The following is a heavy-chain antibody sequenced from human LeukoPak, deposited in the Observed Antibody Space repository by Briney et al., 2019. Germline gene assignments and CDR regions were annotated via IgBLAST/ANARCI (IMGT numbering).Heavy chain of an antibody. Sequence: SETLSLTCTVSGGSISSSNHYWGCIRQPPGKGLEWIGSIYYSGSTYYKSSLRSRVTISADTSKNQFSLKLSSVAAADTAVYYCARHRFALVIRGPLDYWGQGTLVTVSS. CDR3: ARHRFALVIRGPLDY. CDR1: GGSISSSNHY. D-gene: IGHD3-22*01. V-gene: IGHV4-39*01. J-gene: IGHJ4*02. CDR2: IYYSGST.